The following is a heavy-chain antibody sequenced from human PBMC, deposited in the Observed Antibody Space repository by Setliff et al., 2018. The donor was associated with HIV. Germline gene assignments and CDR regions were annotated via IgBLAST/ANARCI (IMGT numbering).Heavy chain of an antibody. D-gene: IGHD3-10*01. J-gene: IGHJ5*01. CDR3: ARHGRSYDSGRWYNWFDS. CDR1: GGSISSYY. CDR2: IYTSGST. Sequence: SETLSLTCTVSGGSISSYYWSWIRQPPGKGLEWIGYIYTSGSTNYDPSLKSRVTISVDTSKNQFSLKLSSVTAADTAVYYCARHGRSYDSGRWYNWFDSWGQGTPVTVSS. V-gene: IGHV4-4*09.